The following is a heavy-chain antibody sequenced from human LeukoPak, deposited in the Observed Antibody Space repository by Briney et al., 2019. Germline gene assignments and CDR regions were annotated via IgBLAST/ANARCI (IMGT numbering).Heavy chain of an antibody. CDR1: GFTFSDYA. J-gene: IGHJ4*02. Sequence: TGGSLRLSCAASGFTFSDYAMNWVRQAPGKGLEWVSSISSGGSYISYADSMKGRFTVSRDNAKDSLFLQMRSLRDEDTAVYYCARGPALYCTSSSCLDGVDWGQGTLVSVSS. V-gene: IGHV3-21*01. CDR2: ISSGGSYI. CDR3: ARGPALYCTSSSCLDGVD. D-gene: IGHD2-2*01.